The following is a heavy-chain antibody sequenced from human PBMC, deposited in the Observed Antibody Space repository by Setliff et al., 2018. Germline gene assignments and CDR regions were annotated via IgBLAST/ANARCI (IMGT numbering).Heavy chain of an antibody. CDR1: GGTFSNYC. CDR2: IMPKFGTP. CDR3: ASHFLTVMKYYYYMDV. J-gene: IGHJ6*03. D-gene: IGHD5-18*01. V-gene: IGHV1-69*13. Sequence: SVKVSCKASGGTFSNYCFSWVRQAPGQGLEWMGGIMPKFGTPNRSQKFQGRVTITADESTSTAYMELSGLTSEDTAVYYCASHFLTVMKYYYYMDVWGKGTTVTV.